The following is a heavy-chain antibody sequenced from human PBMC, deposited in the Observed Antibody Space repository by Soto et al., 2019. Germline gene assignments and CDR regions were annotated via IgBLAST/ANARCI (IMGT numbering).Heavy chain of an antibody. J-gene: IGHJ5*02. CDR1: GFTFDDYA. CDR2: ISWNSGSI. V-gene: IGHV3-9*01. Sequence: EVQLVESGGGLVQPGRSLRLSCAASGFTFDDYAMHWVRQAPGKGLEWVSGISWNSGSIGYADSVKGRFTISRDNAKNYLYLQMNSLRDEDTALYYCAKDVDRDGDLNWFDPWGQGTLVTVSS. D-gene: IGHD4-17*01. CDR3: AKDVDRDGDLNWFDP.